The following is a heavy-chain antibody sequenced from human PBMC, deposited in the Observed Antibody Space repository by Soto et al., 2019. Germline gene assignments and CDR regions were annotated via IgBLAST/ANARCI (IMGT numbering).Heavy chain of an antibody. CDR1: GVSISSSSYY. CDR2: IYYSGST. D-gene: IGHD6-13*01. J-gene: IGHJ4*02. Sequence: SETLSLSCTVSGVSISSSSYYWGWIRQPPGKGLEWIGSIYYSGSTYYNPSLKSRVTISVDTSKNQFSLKLSSVTAADTAVYYCARGRRYSSSWYSDYWGQGTLVTVS. V-gene: IGHV4-39*01. CDR3: ARGRRYSSSWYSDY.